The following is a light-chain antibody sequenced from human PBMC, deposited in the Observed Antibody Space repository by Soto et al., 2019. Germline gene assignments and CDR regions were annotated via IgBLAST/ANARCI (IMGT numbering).Light chain of an antibody. CDR1: QDIKNY. CDR2: AAS. J-gene: IGKJ1*01. V-gene: IGKV1-39*01. CDR3: QQGFSLPWT. Sequence: DIQVTQSPSSLSASVGDRVTVTCRSSQDIKNYLNWYQRKPGTAPRLLIYAASIWHSGVPSTFSASGSGTDFALNISSLQADDFGTYYCQQGFSLPWTFGQGTKVDIK.